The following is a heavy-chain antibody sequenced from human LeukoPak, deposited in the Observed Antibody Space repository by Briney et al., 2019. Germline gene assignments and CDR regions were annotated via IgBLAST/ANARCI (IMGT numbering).Heavy chain of an antibody. D-gene: IGHD5-24*01. J-gene: IGHJ6*02. CDR2: IYYSGST. V-gene: IGHV4-59*01. CDR1: GGSISSYY. CDR3: AAMGGDGPHYYYYYGMDV. Sequence: SETLSLTCTVSGGSISSYYWSWIRQPPGKGLEWIGYIYYSGSTNYNPSLKSRVTISVDTPKNQFSLKLSSVTAADTAVYYCAAMGGDGPHYYYYYGMDVWGQGTTVTVSS.